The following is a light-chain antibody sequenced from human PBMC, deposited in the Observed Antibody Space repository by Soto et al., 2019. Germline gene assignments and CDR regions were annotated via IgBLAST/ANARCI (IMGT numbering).Light chain of an antibody. CDR3: QQYGSSPKT. CDR2: GAS. J-gene: IGKJ1*01. Sequence: EIVLTQSPGTLSLSPGERAALSCRASQSISSSYLAWYQHKPGQAPRLLIYGASTRAPGIPDRFSGSGSGKDFTLTISRLESQNFAVYYCQQYGSSPKTFRQGTKVEIK. CDR1: QSISSSY. V-gene: IGKV3-20*01.